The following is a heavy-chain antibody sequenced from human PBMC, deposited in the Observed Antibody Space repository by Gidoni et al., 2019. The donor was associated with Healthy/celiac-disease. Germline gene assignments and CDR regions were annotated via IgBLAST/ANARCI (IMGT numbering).Heavy chain of an antibody. Sequence: QVQLVQSGAEVKKPGSSVKVSCKASGGTFSSYAISWVRQAPGQGLEWMGGIIPIFGTANYAQKFQGRVTITADESTSTAYMELSSLRSEDTAVYYCARAVTDDYGDYEWNWFDPWGQGTLVTVSS. CDR1: GGTFSSYA. D-gene: IGHD4-17*01. J-gene: IGHJ5*02. CDR2: IIPIFGTA. CDR3: ARAVTDDYGDYEWNWFDP. V-gene: IGHV1-69*01.